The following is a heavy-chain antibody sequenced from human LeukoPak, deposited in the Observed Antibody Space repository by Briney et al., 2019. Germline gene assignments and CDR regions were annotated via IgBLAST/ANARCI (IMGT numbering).Heavy chain of an antibody. Sequence: GASVKVSCKASGYTFTSYDINWVRQAPGQGLEWMGGIIPIFGTANYAQKFQGRVTITTGESTSTAYMELSSLRSEDTAVYYCARADYDFWSGYYHNWFDPWGQGTLVTVSS. CDR1: GYTFTSYD. CDR2: IIPIFGTA. D-gene: IGHD3-3*01. V-gene: IGHV1-69*05. CDR3: ARADYDFWSGYYHNWFDP. J-gene: IGHJ5*02.